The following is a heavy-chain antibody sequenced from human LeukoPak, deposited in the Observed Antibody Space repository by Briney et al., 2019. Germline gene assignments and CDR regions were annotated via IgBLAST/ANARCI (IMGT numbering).Heavy chain of an antibody. CDR1: GGTFSTYA. V-gene: IGHV1-69*06. CDR3: ARGFSGPATLYFDY. J-gene: IGHJ4*02. D-gene: IGHD2-15*01. Sequence: GASVKVSCKASGGTFSTYAINWVRQAPGQGLEWMGGIIPIFDTPNYAQKFQGRVTITADKSTSTAYMELSSLRSEDTAVYFCARGFSGPATLYFDYWGQGTLVTVSS. CDR2: IIPIFDTP.